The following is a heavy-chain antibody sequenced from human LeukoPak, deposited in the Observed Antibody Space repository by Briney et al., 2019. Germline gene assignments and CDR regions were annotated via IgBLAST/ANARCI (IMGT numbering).Heavy chain of an antibody. CDR3: ARGVNSGYFDY. V-gene: IGHV4-59*01. D-gene: IGHD1-26*01. J-gene: IGHJ4*02. CDR2: IYYSGST. Sequence: SETLSLTCTVSGGSISSFYWSWIRQPPGKGREWIGYIYYSGSTNYSPSLKSRVTISLDTSKNQFSLKLSSVTAADTAVYYCARGVNSGYFDYCGQGTLVTVSS. CDR1: GGSISSFY.